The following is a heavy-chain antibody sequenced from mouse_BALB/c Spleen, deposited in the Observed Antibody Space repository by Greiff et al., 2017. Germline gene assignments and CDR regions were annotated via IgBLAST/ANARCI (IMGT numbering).Heavy chain of an antibody. Sequence: QVHVKQSGAELVRPGTSVKVSCKASGYAFTNYSIEWVKQRPGQGLEWIGVINPGSGGTNYNEKFKGKATLTADKSSSTAYMQLSSLTSDDSAVYFCARYYYGGSYYYALDYWGQGTSVTVSS. CDR1: GYAFTNYS. J-gene: IGHJ4*01. V-gene: IGHV1-54*01. CDR3: ARYYYGGSYYYALDY. D-gene: IGHD1-1*01. CDR2: INPGSGGT.